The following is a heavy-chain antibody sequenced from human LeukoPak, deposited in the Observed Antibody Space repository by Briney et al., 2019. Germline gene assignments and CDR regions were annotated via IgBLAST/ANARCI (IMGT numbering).Heavy chain of an antibody. CDR2: ISGYNGDT. J-gene: IGHJ6*02. V-gene: IGHV1-18*01. D-gene: IGHD3-3*01. CDR3: ARFWVFGADTSPPYHQGMDL. Sequence: SVKVSCQTSGYNFKTHAVSWVRQVPGQGLEWMGWISGYNGDTAFAQKFQGRVTMTKDTSTTTAYMELRSLTSDDTAVYYCARFWVFGADTSPPYHQGMDLWGRGTTVTVSS. CDR1: GYNFKTHA.